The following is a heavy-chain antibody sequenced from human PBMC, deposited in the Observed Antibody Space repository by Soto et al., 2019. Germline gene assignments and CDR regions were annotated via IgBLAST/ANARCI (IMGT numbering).Heavy chain of an antibody. Sequence: GGSLRLSCAASGFTFSSYAMSWVRQAPGKGLEWVSAISGSGGSTYYADSVKGRFTISRDNSKNTLYLQMNSLRAEDTAVYYCAKDHVPDYYGSGSYYNLKINWIDPWGQGTLVTVSS. V-gene: IGHV3-23*01. CDR3: AKDHVPDYYGSGSYYNLKINWIDP. CDR2: ISGSGGST. J-gene: IGHJ5*02. CDR1: GFTFSSYA. D-gene: IGHD3-10*01.